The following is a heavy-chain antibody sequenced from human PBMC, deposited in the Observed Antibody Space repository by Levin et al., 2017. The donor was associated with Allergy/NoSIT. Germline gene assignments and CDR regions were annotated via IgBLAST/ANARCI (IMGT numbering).Heavy chain of an antibody. CDR1: GGSISSGDYY. Sequence: SETLSLTCTVSGGSISSGDYYWSWIRQPPWKGLEWIGYIYYSGSTYYNPSLKSRVTISIDTSKNQFSLKVTSVTAADTAVYYCAAAQLLPYYYGMDVWGQGTTVTVSS. CDR2: IYYSGST. V-gene: IGHV4-30-4*01. J-gene: IGHJ6*02. D-gene: IGHD2-2*01. CDR3: AAAQLLPYYYGMDV.